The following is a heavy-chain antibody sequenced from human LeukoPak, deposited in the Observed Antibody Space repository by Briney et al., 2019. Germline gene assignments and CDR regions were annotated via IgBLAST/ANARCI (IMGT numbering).Heavy chain of an antibody. J-gene: IGHJ4*02. Sequence: SETLSLTCTVSGGSISGNYWRWIRQPPGKGLEWIGYIYYSGSTNYNPSLKSRVTISVDTSKNQFSLKLSSVTAADTAVYYCARSIAAPGDYFDYWGQGTLVTVSS. V-gene: IGHV4-59*01. CDR2: IYYSGST. CDR3: ARSIAAPGDYFDY. D-gene: IGHD6-6*01. CDR1: GGSISGNY.